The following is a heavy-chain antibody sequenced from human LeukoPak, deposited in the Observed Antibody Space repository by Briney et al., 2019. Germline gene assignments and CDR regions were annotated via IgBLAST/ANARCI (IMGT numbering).Heavy chain of an antibody. CDR2: IYPDDSDT. D-gene: IGHD1-26*01. V-gene: IGHV5-51*01. Sequence: GEPLNISCTGSGYSFTSYWIGWVRQMPGKGLEWMGIIYPDDSDTRNSPSSQGQVTISADKSICIAYLQWSSLKASDTAMYYCARPYSGSYSVHFDYRGQGTLVTVSS. CDR3: ARPYSGSYSVHFDY. J-gene: IGHJ4*02. CDR1: GYSFTSYW.